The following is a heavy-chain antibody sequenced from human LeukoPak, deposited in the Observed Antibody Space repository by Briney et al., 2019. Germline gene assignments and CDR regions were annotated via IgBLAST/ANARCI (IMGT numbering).Heavy chain of an antibody. CDR1: GFTFSSYW. D-gene: IGHD2/OR15-2a*01. V-gene: IGHV3-7*05. J-gene: IGHJ4*02. CDR3: ARGGGRHVEY. Sequence: PGGSLRLSCAASGFTFSSYWMSWVRQAPGKGLEWVANVKEDGSEKNYVDSVKGRFTISRDNAKNSLYLQMNSRRAEDTAVYYCARGGGRHVEYWGQGNLVTVSS. CDR2: VKEDGSEK.